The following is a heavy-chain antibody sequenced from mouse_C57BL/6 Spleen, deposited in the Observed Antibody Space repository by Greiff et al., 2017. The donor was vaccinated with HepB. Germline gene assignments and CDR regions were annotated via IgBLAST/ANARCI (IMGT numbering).Heavy chain of an antibody. Sequence: EVKLMESGGGLVKPGGSLKLSCAASGFTFSDYGMHWVRQAPEKGLEWVAYISSGSSTIYYADTVKGRFTISRDNAKNTLFLQMTSLRSEDTAMYYCARRDYYGRGAMDYWGQGTSVTVSS. CDR1: GFTFSDYG. J-gene: IGHJ4*01. CDR3: ARRDYYGRGAMDY. V-gene: IGHV5-17*01. CDR2: ISSGSSTI. D-gene: IGHD1-1*01.